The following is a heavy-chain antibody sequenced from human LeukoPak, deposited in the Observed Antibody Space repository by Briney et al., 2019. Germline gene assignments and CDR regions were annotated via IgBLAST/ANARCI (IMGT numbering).Heavy chain of an antibody. CDR1: GFTFSSYS. CDR3: ARDRRSSTSLFDY. CDR2: ISSSSSYI. J-gene: IGHJ4*02. Sequence: GGSLRLSCAASGFTFSSYSMNWVRQAPGKGLEWVSSISSSSSYIYYADSVKGRFTISRGNAKNSLYLQMNSLRAEDTAVYYCARDRRSSTSLFDYWGQGTLVTVSS. D-gene: IGHD2-2*01. V-gene: IGHV3-21*01.